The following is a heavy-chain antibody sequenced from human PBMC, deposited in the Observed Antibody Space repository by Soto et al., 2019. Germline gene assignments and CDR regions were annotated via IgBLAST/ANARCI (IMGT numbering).Heavy chain of an antibody. CDR2: IYYSGST. CDR3: ARDLARKYDYGSGSYNWFDH. D-gene: IGHD3-10*01. CDR1: AGSISSGDYY. J-gene: IGHJ5*02. V-gene: IGHV4-30-4*01. Sequence: ASETLSLTCTVSAGSISSGDYYWSWIRQPPGKGLEWIGHIYYSGSTYYNPSLKRRVTISVDTSKNQFSLKLSSVTAADTAVYYCARDLARKYDYGSGSYNWFDHWGQGTLVTVSS.